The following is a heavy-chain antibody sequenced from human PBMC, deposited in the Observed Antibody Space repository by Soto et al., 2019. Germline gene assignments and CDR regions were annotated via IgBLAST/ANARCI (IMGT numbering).Heavy chain of an antibody. CDR3: ARRYSSGWFDY. J-gene: IGHJ4*02. Sequence: SETLSLTCTVSGGSISSYYWSWIRQPPGKGLEWIGYIYYSGSTNYNPSLKSRVTISVDTSKNQFSLKLSSVTAADTAVYYCARRYSSGWFDYWGQGTLVTVSS. D-gene: IGHD6-19*01. CDR1: GGSISSYY. V-gene: IGHV4-59*01. CDR2: IYYSGST.